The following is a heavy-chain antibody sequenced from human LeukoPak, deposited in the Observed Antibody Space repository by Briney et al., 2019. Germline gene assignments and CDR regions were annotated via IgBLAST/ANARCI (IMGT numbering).Heavy chain of an antibody. CDR3: ARAPKVLRYFDWFLDYGMDV. J-gene: IGHJ6*02. CDR1: GGSISSYY. D-gene: IGHD3-9*01. V-gene: IGHV4-4*07. Sequence: KPSETLSLTCTVSGGSISSYYWSWIRQPAGKGLEWIGRIYTSGSTNYNPSLKSRVTMSVDTSKNQFSLKLSSVTAADTAVYYCARAPKVLRYFDWFLDYGMDVWGQGTTVTVSS. CDR2: IYTSGST.